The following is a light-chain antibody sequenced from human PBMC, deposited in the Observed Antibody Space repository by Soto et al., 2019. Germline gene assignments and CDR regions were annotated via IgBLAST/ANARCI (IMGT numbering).Light chain of an antibody. V-gene: IGKV1-33*01. CDR2: DAS. CDR1: QSISSY. CDR3: LQDYNYPLT. J-gene: IGKJ4*01. Sequence: DIQMTQSPSSLSASVGDRVTITCRASQSISSYLNWYQQKPGKAPKLLIYDASNLETGVPSRFSGSGSGTDFTLTISSLQPEDFATYYCLQDYNYPLTFGGGTKVDIK.